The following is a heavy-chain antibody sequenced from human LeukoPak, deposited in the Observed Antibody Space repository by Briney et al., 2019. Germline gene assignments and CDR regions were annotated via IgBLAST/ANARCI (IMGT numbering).Heavy chain of an antibody. CDR3: ARGIAAAGPFWYFDF. D-gene: IGHD6-13*01. V-gene: IGHV5-51*01. CDR2: IYGGDSET. CDR1: GYSFAKYW. J-gene: IGHJ2*01. Sequence: GESLKISCRGSGYSFAKYWIAWVRQMPGKSLEWMGFIYGGDSETKYSPPFQGQVTISVDRSISTAYLQWSSLKASDTAIYYCARGIAAAGPFWYFDFWGRGTLVTVSS.